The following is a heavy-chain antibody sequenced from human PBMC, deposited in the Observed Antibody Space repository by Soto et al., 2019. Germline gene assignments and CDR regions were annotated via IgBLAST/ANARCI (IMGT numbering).Heavy chain of an antibody. Sequence: QVQLQQWGAGLLKPSETLSLTCAVYGGSFSGYYWSWIRQPPGKGLEWIGEINHSGSTNYNPSLKGRGTISVDTSKNQFSLKLSSVTAADTAVYYCARGNALLWFGAVYGMDVWGQGTTVTVSS. CDR2: INHSGST. CDR3: ARGNALLWFGAVYGMDV. J-gene: IGHJ6*02. D-gene: IGHD3-10*01. CDR1: GGSFSGYY. V-gene: IGHV4-34*01.